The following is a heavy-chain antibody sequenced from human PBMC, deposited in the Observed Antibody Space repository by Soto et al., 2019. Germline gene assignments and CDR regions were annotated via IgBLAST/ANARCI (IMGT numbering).Heavy chain of an antibody. V-gene: IGHV4-61*01. J-gene: IGHJ6*02. CDR3: ARDASSYGDYGYYYYGMDV. CDR2: VYHTGRT. D-gene: IGHD4-17*01. CDR1: GGSFKSGSYS. Sequence: SETLSLTCTVSGGSFKSGSYSWSWIRQPPGKGLEWIGYVYHTGRTSYNPSLKSRVSISMDTSKNQFSLKLSSVTAADTAVYYCARDASSYGDYGYYYYGMDVWGQGTTVTVSS.